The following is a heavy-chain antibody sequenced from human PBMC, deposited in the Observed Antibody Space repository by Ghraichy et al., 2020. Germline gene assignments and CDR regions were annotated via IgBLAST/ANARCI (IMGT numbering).Heavy chain of an antibody. J-gene: IGHJ3*02. Sequence: GGSLRLSCAASEFTFSNFWMSWVRQAPGKVLEWVAAIKQDGSEKYYAGSVKGRFTISRDNAKDLLYLQLNSLRADDTAVYYCARYCGGGTCPSGRGGFDIWGQGTMVTVSS. D-gene: IGHD2-21*01. V-gene: IGHV3-7*01. CDR1: EFTFSNFW. CDR2: IKQDGSEK. CDR3: ARYCGGGTCPSGRGGFDI.